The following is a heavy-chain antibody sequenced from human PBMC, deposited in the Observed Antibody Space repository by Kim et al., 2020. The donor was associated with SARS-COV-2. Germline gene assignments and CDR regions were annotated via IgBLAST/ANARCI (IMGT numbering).Heavy chain of an antibody. Sequence: SETLSLTCTVSGGSISSYYWSWIRQPPGKGLEWIGYIYYSGSTNYNPSLKSRVTISVDTSKNQFSLKLSSVTAADTAVYYCARHLGDYYGSGSYDYWGQGTLVTVSS. V-gene: IGHV4-59*08. CDR1: GGSISSYY. J-gene: IGHJ4*02. D-gene: IGHD3-10*01. CDR3: ARHLGDYYGSGSYDY. CDR2: IYYSGST.